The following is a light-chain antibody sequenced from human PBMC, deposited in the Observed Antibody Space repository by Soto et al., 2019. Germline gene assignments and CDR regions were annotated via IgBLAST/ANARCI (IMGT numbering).Light chain of an antibody. J-gene: IGLJ3*02. CDR2: RNN. V-gene: IGLV1-47*01. Sequence: QLVLTQPPSASGTPGQRVTVSCSGSSSNIETNYVYWYQQLPGTAPKLLIFRNNQRPSGVPDRFSGSKSGTSASLAISGLRSEDEADYFCAAWDDSLSGVVFGGGTQLTVL. CDR1: SSNIETNY. CDR3: AAWDDSLSGVV.